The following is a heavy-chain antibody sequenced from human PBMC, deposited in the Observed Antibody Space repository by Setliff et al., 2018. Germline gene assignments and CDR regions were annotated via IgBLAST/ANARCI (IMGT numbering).Heavy chain of an antibody. CDR3: ARHPYYYGSGTYLDNNNRWFDP. J-gene: IGHJ5*02. V-gene: IGHV5-51*01. D-gene: IGHD3-10*01. CDR2: IYPRDSAT. Sequence: PGESLKISCKGSGYNFINYWIGWVRQMPGKRPHWMGIIYPRDSATRYSPSFQGQVTISVDKSINTAYLQWSSLRASDTAIYYCARHPYYYGSGTYLDNNNRWFDPWGQGTLVTVSS. CDR1: GYNFINYW.